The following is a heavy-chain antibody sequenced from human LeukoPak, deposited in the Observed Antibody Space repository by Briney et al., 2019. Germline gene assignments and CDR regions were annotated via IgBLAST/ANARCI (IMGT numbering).Heavy chain of an antibody. V-gene: IGHV1-69*13. CDR3: ARADCSSTSCYLNPPYYYYGIDV. CDR1: GGTFNIYA. D-gene: IGHD2-2*01. CDR2: IIPIFGTA. J-gene: IGHJ6*04. Sequence: ASVKVSFKASGGTFNIYAISWVRQAPGQGREWMGGIIPIFGTANYAQKFQGRVTITADESTSPAYMELSSLRSEDTAVYYCARADCSSTSCYLNPPYYYYGIDVWGKGTTVTVSS.